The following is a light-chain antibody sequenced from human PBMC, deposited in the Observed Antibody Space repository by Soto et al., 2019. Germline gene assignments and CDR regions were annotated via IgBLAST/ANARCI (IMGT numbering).Light chain of an antibody. J-gene: IGKJ1*01. CDR2: GAS. CDR3: QQYGNSLS. V-gene: IGKV3D-15*01. CDR1: QSVGSD. Sequence: IVMTQSPATLSVSPGERATLSCRASQSVGSDLAWYQQKPGQAPRLVIYGASSRATGIPDRFSGSGSGTDFTLTISRLESEDFAVYYCQQYGNSLSFGQGTKVDIK.